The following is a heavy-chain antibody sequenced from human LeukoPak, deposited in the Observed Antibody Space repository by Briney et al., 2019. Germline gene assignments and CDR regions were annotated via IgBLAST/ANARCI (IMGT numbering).Heavy chain of an antibody. J-gene: IGHJ4*02. V-gene: IGHV7-4-1*02. D-gene: IGHD3-16*02. CDR3: ARAFQSLGGLSLPDY. Sequence: GASVKVSFKASGYTFTIYYMHWVRQAPGQGLEWMGWIHPSTGNPTYAQGFTGRFVFSLDTSVSTTYLQISSLKAEDTAVYFCARAFQSLGGLSLPDYWGQGTLVTVSS. CDR1: GYTFTIYY. CDR2: IHPSTGNP.